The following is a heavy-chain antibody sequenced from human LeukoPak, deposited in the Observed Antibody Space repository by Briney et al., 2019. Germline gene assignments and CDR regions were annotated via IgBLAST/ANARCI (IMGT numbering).Heavy chain of an antibody. D-gene: IGHD6-19*01. CDR2: ISGSGLST. Sequence: PGGSLRLSCAASGFTFSSYAITWVRQAPGKGLEWVSTISGSGLSTYYADSVKGRFAISRDNSNNTLYLQMNSLRVEDTAVYYCAKSRVAVAAPRNWFDPWGQGTLVTVSS. J-gene: IGHJ5*02. CDR1: GFTFSSYA. V-gene: IGHV3-23*01. CDR3: AKSRVAVAAPRNWFDP.